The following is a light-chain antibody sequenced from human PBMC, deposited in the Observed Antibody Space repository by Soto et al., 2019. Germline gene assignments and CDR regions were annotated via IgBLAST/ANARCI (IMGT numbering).Light chain of an antibody. CDR2: GAS. CDR1: QRVSSD. CDR3: QQHSNRYPWT. J-gene: IGKJ1*01. V-gene: IGKV3-15*01. Sequence: EIVMTHSPATLSVSPGERATLSCRASQRVSSDLAWYQQNPGQARRLLIYGASTRATGGPARFSASGSGTEFTLTISGLQSEDFAVSDCQQHSNRYPWTGGPGTKVDIK.